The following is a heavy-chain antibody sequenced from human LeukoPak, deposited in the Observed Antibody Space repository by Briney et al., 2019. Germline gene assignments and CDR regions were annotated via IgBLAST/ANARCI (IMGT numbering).Heavy chain of an antibody. CDR1: GGTFSSYA. CDR3: ASAAIFGVVTPYYYYMDV. CDR2: IIPIFGTA. V-gene: IGHV1-69*13. D-gene: IGHD3-3*01. Sequence: ASVKVSCKASGGTFSSYAISWVRQAPGQGLEWMGGIIPIFGTANYAQKFQGRVTITADESTSTAYMELSSLRSEDTAVYYCASAAIFGVVTPYYYYMDVWGKGTTVTVSS. J-gene: IGHJ6*03.